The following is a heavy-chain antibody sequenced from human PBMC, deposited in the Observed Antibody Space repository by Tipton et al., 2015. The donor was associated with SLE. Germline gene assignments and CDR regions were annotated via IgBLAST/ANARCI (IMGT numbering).Heavy chain of an antibody. V-gene: IGHV4-39*07. CDR3: ARDRANFDY. Sequence: TLSLTCTVSGDSITDSDYYWSWIRQTPGKGLDWIGSIYHDGDTYYNPSLKSRVTISADTSKNQFSLKLSSVTTADTAVYYCARDRANFDYWGQGILVTVSS. CDR1: GDSITDSDYY. J-gene: IGHJ4*02. CDR2: IYHDGDT. D-gene: IGHD5-12*01.